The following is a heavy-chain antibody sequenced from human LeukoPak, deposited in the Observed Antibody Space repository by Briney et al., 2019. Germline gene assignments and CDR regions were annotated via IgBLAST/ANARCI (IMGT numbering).Heavy chain of an antibody. J-gene: IGHJ4*02. Sequence: PSETLSLTCTVSGDSISRNDYYWGWIRQPPGQGLEWIGSVYYSGRTSYNPSLKSRVTISIDTSKNQFSLRLTSVTAADTAVYCCARKGDYWGQGTLVTVSS. CDR2: VYYSGRT. CDR1: GDSISRNDYY. CDR3: ARKGDY. V-gene: IGHV4-39*01.